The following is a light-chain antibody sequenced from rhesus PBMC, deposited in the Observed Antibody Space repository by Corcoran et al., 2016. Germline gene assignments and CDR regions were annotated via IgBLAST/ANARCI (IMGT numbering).Light chain of an antibody. CDR3: QHGYGTPFT. V-gene: IGKV1-25*01. CDR2: KAS. Sequence: DIQMTQSPSSLSASVGDRVTITCQASQGLSNNLAWYQQTPGKVPKLLIYKASTLQSGVPSRFSGSGSGTEFTLTNSSLQPEDFATYYGQHGYGTPFTFGPGTKLDIK. CDR1: QGLSNN. J-gene: IGKJ3*01.